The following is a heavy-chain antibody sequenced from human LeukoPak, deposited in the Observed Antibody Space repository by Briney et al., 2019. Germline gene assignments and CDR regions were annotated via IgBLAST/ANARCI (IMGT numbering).Heavy chain of an antibody. D-gene: IGHD3-22*01. CDR3: AKGQYYYDSSGYYYGY. Sequence: GGSLRLSCAASGFTFDDYAMHWVRQAPGKGLEWVSGISWSSGSIGYADSVKGRFTISRDNAKNSLYLQMNSLRAEDTALYYCAKGQYYYDSSGYYYGYWGQGTLVTVSS. CDR1: GFTFDDYA. J-gene: IGHJ4*02. CDR2: ISWSSGSI. V-gene: IGHV3-9*01.